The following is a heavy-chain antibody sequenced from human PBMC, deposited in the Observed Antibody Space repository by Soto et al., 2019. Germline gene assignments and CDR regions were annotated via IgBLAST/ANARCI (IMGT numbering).Heavy chain of an antibody. Sequence: DSVKGRFTISRDNSKNTLYLQMNSLRAEDTAVYYCAKDDYGDYVAAFDIWGQGTMVTVSS. D-gene: IGHD4-17*01. V-gene: IGHV3-30*02. J-gene: IGHJ3*02. CDR3: AKDDYGDYVAAFDI.